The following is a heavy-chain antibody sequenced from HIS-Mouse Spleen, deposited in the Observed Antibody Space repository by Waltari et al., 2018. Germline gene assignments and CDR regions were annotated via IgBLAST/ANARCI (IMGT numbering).Heavy chain of an antibody. CDR1: GGSFSGYH. J-gene: IGHJ4*02. V-gene: IGHV4-34*01. CDR3: ARGYPDYYGSGSYSPDY. D-gene: IGHD3-10*01. CDR2: INHSGST. Sequence: QVQLQQWGAGLLKPSETLSLTCAVYGGSFSGYHWSWIRQPPGKGMEWMREINHSGSTNYNPSLKSRVTISVDTSKNQFSLKLSSVTAADTAVYYCARGYPDYYGSGSYSPDYWGQGTLVTVSS.